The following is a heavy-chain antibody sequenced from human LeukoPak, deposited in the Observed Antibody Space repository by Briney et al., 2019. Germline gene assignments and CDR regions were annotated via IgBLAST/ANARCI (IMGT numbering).Heavy chain of an antibody. CDR1: GFTFSSYG. D-gene: IGHD5-24*01. J-gene: IGHJ4*02. V-gene: IGHV3-30*03. CDR2: ISYDGSNK. CDR3: AREKGATWYYFDY. Sequence: GGSLRLSCAASGFTFSSYGMHWVRQAPGKGLEWVAVISYDGSNKYYADSVKGRFTISRDNAKNSLYLQMNSLRAEDTAVYYCAREKGATWYYFDYWGQGTLVTVSS.